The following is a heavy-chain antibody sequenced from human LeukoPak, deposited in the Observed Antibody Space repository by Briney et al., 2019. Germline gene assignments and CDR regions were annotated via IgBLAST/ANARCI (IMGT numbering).Heavy chain of an antibody. CDR1: GFTLNNYW. J-gene: IGHJ5*02. CDR2: IKQGGSDK. V-gene: IGHV3-7*01. Sequence: PGGSLRLSCEASGFTLNNYWMTWVRQAPGKGLEWVATIKQGGSDKFYVDSVKGRFTISGDNAKNSLFLEMNSLRVEDTAIYYCARDPFDLWGQGTRVTVSS. CDR3: ARDPFDL.